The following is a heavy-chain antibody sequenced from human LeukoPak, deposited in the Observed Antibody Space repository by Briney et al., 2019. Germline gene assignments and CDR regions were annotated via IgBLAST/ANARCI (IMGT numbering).Heavy chain of an antibody. CDR3: VRHNYGYDY. V-gene: IGHV3-74*01. CDR1: GFTFNRYW. J-gene: IGHJ4*02. CDR2: ILNDGGST. D-gene: IGHD5-18*01. Sequence: GGSLRLSCAASGFTFNRYWMHWVRHAPGEGPVWVAHILNDGGSTSYADSVKGRFTISRDNAKNTLSLQMNSLRAEDTAVYYCVRHNYGYDYWGQGTPVTVSS.